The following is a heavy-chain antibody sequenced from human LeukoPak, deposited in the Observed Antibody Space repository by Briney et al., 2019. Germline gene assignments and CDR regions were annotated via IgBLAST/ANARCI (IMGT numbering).Heavy chain of an antibody. D-gene: IGHD2-8*02. J-gene: IGHJ4*02. V-gene: IGHV3-74*03. CDR1: GFTFSTYW. Sequence: PGGSLRLSCAASGFTFSTYWMHCGRQAPGEGRGWVARINPNSRIITYADSVKVRVTISRDNAKNTVYVQMNSLLAEDTAVYYCVRDLVLVDTPGEDFDYWGQGTLVTVSS. CDR2: INPNSRII. CDR3: VRDLVLVDTPGEDFDY.